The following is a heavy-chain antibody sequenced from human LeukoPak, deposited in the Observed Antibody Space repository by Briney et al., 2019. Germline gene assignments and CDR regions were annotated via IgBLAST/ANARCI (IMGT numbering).Heavy chain of an antibody. CDR3: ARESPVAATGRSWFDP. J-gene: IGHJ5*02. CDR1: GFTFSSYW. Sequence: PGGSLRLSCAASGFTFSSYWMHWVRQVPGKGLVWVARINPGGSSITYADSVKGRFTISRDNAKNTLYLQMNSLRAEDTALYFCARESPVAATGRSWFDPWGQGTLVTVSS. CDR2: INPGGSSI. D-gene: IGHD6-13*01. V-gene: IGHV3-74*01.